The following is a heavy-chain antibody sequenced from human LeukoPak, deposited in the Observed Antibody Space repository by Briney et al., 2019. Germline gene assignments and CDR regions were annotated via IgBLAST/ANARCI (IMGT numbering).Heavy chain of an antibody. CDR1: GFTFSSYG. Sequence: QPGGSLRLSCAASGFTFSSYGMHWVRQAPGKGLEWVAVISYDGSNKYYAGSVKGRFTISRDNSKNTLYLQMNSLRAEDTAVYYCAKVRGVRGVRTPIDYWGQGTLVTVSS. V-gene: IGHV3-30*18. CDR2: ISYDGSNK. D-gene: IGHD3-10*01. CDR3: AKVRGVRGVRTPIDY. J-gene: IGHJ4*02.